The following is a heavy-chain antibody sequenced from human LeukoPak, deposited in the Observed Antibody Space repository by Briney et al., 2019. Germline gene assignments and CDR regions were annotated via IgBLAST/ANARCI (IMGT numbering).Heavy chain of an antibody. Sequence: EGSLRLSCAASGFTFDDYGMSWVRQAPGKGLEWVSAINWNGGSTGYADSVKGRFTISRDNAKNSLYLQMNSLRAEDTALYYCARDSTQPGPVVVAATYAGFDYWGQGTLVTVSS. D-gene: IGHD2-15*01. CDR3: ARDSTQPGPVVVAATYAGFDY. CDR1: GFTFDDYG. CDR2: INWNGGST. V-gene: IGHV3-20*04. J-gene: IGHJ4*02.